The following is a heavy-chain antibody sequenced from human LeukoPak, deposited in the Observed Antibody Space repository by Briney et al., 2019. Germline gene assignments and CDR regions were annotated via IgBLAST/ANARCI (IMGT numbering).Heavy chain of an antibody. D-gene: IGHD3-10*01. J-gene: IGHJ5*02. CDR1: GFTFSSYS. CDR3: ASGAGYYYGSGSHLGWFDP. Sequence: GGSLRLSCAASGFTFSSYSMNWVRQAPGKGLEWVSYISSSSSTIYYADSVKGRFTISRGNAKNSLYLQMNSLRAEDTAVYYCASGAGYYYGSGSHLGWFDPWGQGTLVTVSS. V-gene: IGHV3-48*01. CDR2: ISSSSSTI.